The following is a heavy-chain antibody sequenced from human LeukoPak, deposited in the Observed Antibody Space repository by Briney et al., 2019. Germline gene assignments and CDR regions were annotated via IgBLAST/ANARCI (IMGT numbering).Heavy chain of an antibody. CDR1: GGSISSGGYY. Sequence: PSETLSLTCAVSGGSISSGGYYWSWIRQPPGQGLEWIGEINHSGSTNYNPSLKSRVTISLDTSKIQFSLKLTSVTAADMAVYYCAPRLRWNPGYFQHWGQGTLVTVSS. CDR2: INHSGST. J-gene: IGHJ1*01. CDR3: APRLRWNPGYFQH. D-gene: IGHD4-23*01. V-gene: IGHV4-34*01.